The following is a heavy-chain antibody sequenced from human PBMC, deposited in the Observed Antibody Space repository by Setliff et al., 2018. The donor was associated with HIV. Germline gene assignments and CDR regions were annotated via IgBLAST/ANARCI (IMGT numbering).Heavy chain of an antibody. Sequence: GESLKISCVASGLTFSNYWMHWVRQAPGKGLVWVSRIDSAGSDTDYADSVRGRFTISRDNAKNTLYLQMTSLRAEDTAVYYCARGPQYNFWGGYLGLGGRGTLVTVSS. D-gene: IGHD3-3*01. V-gene: IGHV3-74*01. CDR1: GLTFSNYW. CDR2: IDSAGSDT. J-gene: IGHJ4*02. CDR3: ARGPQYNFWGGYLGL.